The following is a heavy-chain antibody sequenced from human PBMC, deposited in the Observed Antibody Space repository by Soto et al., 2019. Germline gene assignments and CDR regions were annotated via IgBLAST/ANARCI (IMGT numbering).Heavy chain of an antibody. J-gene: IGHJ4*02. V-gene: IGHV3-23*01. D-gene: IGHD6-13*01. CDR2: ISGTGYNT. CDR1: GVTFTSYA. CDR3: AKAGFSSSSPPTYFDY. Sequence: EVQLLESGGGLVQPGGSLRLSCAASGVTFTSYAMNWVRLAPGKGLEWVSAISGTGYNTYYADSVKGRFTISRDNTKNTLYLPMTSLRAEDTAFYYCAKAGFSSSSPPTYFDYWGPGTLVTVSS.